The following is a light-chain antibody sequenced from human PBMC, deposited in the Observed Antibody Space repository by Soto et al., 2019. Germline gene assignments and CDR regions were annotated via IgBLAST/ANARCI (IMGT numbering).Light chain of an antibody. CDR1: SSDVGGYKY. V-gene: IGLV2-14*01. CDR3: SSYTTSSTVV. Sequence: QSVLTQPASVSGSPGQSITISCTGTSSDVGGYKYVSWYQQYPGKAPKLMIYEVSNRPSGVSNRLSGSKSGNTASLTISELHAEDEADYYCSSYTTSSTVVFGGGTKLTVL. J-gene: IGLJ2*01. CDR2: EVS.